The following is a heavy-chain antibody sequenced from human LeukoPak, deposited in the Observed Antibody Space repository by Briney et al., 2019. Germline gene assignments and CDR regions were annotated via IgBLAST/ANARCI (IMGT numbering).Heavy chain of an antibody. CDR1: GYTFTSYG. CDR3: ARDYPSGRVYYYYYGMDV. V-gene: IGHV1-18*01. CDR2: ISAYNGNT. Sequence: ASVKVSCKASGYTFTSYGISWVRQAPGQGLEWMGWISAYNGNTNYAQKLQGRVTMTTDTSTSTAYMELRSLRSDDTAVHYCARDYPSGRVYYYYYGMDVWGQGTTVTVSS. J-gene: IGHJ6*02.